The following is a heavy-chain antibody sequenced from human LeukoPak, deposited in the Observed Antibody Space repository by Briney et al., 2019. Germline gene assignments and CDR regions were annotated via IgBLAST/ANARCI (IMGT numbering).Heavy chain of an antibody. D-gene: IGHD5-24*01. J-gene: IGHJ5*02. CDR2: IRGSGGGT. V-gene: IGHV3-23*01. CDR1: GFTFSNYG. CDR3: AKDLAPHRDGSHHGADA. Sequence: GESLRLSCAASGFTFSNYGMSWVRQAPGKGLEWVSVIRGSGGGTYYADSVKGRFTISRDNSKNTVYLQMNSLRAEDTAVYYCAKDLAPHRDGSHHGADAWGQGTLVTVSS.